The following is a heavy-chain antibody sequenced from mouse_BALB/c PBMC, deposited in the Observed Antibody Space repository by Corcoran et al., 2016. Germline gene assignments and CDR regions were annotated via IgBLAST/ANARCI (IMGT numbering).Heavy chain of an antibody. CDR2: INPYNGGT. D-gene: IGHD2-3*01. Sequence: EVQLQQSGPELVKPGASMKISCKASGYSFTGYTMNWVKQSHGKNLEWIGLINPYNGGTSYNQKIKGKATLTVDKSSSTAYMELLSLTSEDSAVYYCSRFYDCYYGWFAYLGQGTLVTVSA. J-gene: IGHJ3*01. V-gene: IGHV1-18*01. CDR1: GYSFTGYT. CDR3: SRFYDCYYGWFAY.